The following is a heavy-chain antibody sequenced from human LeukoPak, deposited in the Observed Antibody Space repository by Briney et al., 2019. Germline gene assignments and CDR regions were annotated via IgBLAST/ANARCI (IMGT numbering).Heavy chain of an antibody. J-gene: IGHJ4*02. CDR3: ARRGRDWEGYSSSCSYYYFDY. V-gene: IGHV1-3*01. CDR1: GYTFTSYA. Sequence: GASVKVSCKASGYTFTSYAMHWVREAPGQRLEWMGWINAGNGNTKYSQKFQGRVTITRDTSASTAYMELSSLRSEDTAVYYCARRGRDWEGYSSSCSYYYFDYWGQGTLVTVSS. D-gene: IGHD6-13*01. CDR2: INAGNGNT.